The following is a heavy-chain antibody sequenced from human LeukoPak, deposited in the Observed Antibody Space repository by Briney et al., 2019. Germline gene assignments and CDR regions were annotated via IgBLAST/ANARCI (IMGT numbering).Heavy chain of an antibody. CDR1: SDFFSTSHW. CDR3: ASPGRWELEDAFDI. CDR2: VSVDGSR. V-gene: IGHV4-4*02. J-gene: IGHJ3*02. D-gene: IGHD1-26*01. Sequence: SETLSLTCAVSSDFFSTSHWWNWVRQSPGEGLEWIGEVSVDGSRSYNPSLKSRVTMSLDKSKNQFSLNLNSVTAADTAVYYCASPGRWELEDAFDIWGQGTMVTVSS.